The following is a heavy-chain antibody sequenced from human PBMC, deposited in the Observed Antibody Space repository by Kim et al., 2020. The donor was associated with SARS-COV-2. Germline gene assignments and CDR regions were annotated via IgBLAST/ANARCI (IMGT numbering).Heavy chain of an antibody. D-gene: IGHD3-10*01. CDR3: AKLRITSRAFDY. V-gene: IGHV4-61*07. J-gene: IGHJ4*02. Sequence: TTYSPTLKSGVTISLDTPKIRFSLNLSSVTAADTAVYYCAKLRITSRAFDYWGQGTLITVSS. CDR2: T.